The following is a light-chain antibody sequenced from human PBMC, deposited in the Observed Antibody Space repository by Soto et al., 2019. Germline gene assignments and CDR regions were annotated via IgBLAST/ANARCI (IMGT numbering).Light chain of an antibody. J-gene: IGLJ2*01. CDR1: SSDVGTYNL. V-gene: IGLV2-23*01. CDR3: GSYAVSRTPGE. CDR2: EAS. Sequence: QSALTQPASVSGSPGQSITISCTGTSSDVGTYNLVSWYQQHPGKTPKLIIYEASKRPSGVSSRFSGSKSGNTASLTISGFQPEDEAVYSGGSYAVSRTPGEFGEGTK.